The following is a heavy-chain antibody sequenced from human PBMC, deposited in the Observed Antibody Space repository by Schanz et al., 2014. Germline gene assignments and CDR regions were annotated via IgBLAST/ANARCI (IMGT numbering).Heavy chain of an antibody. D-gene: IGHD5-12*01. CDR1: GFTFSTYW. CDR3: ARDGGRDGYNLAFDV. V-gene: IGHV3-23*04. J-gene: IGHJ3*01. Sequence: EVQLVESGGGLVQPGGSLRLSCAASGFTFSTYWMSWVRQAPGKGLEWVSTVYMSAASTRYADSVKGRFIISRDSSKNTLLLQMNSLRPEDTAVYFCARDGGRDGYNLAFDVWGQGTLVTVSS. CDR2: VYMSAAST.